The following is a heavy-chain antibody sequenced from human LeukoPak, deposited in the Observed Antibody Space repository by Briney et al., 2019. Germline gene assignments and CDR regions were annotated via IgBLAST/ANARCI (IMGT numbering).Heavy chain of an antibody. D-gene: IGHD6-19*01. Sequence: ASETLSLTCTVSGGSISSYYWSWIRQPAGEGLEWIGRIYTSGSTNYNPSLKSRVTMSVDTSKNQFSLKLSSVTAADTAVYYCARGATSSGWYGAFDIRGQGTMVTVSS. CDR3: ARGATSSGWYGAFDI. CDR1: GGSISSYY. V-gene: IGHV4-4*07. J-gene: IGHJ3*02. CDR2: IYTSGST.